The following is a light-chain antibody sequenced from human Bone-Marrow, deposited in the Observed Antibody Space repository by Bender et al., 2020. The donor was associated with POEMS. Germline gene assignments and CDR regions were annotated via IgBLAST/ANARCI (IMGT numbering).Light chain of an antibody. CDR1: NIGSKS. V-gene: IGLV3-21*02. CDR3: QVWDSSSVV. J-gene: IGLJ2*01. CDR2: DDS. Sequence: SYVLTQPPSVSVAPGETARISCGGDNIGSKSVHWYQQKPGQAPVLVVFDDSDRPSGIPERFSGSKSGNTATLTISRVEAGDEADFYCQVWDSSSVVFGGGTKLTVL.